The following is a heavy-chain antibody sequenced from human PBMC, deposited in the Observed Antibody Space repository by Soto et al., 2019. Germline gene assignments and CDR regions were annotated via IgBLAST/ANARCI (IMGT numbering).Heavy chain of an antibody. CDR3: AKDSEAYCGGDCYSSWFDP. CDR1: GFTFSSYG. V-gene: IGHV3-30*18. J-gene: IGHJ5*02. Sequence: PXGSLRLSCAASGFTFSSYGMHWVRQAAGKGLEWVAVISYDGSNKYYADSVKGRFTISRDNSKNTLYLQMNSLRAEDTAVYYRAKDSEAYCGGDCYSSWFDPWGQGTLVTVSS. CDR2: ISYDGSNK. D-gene: IGHD2-21*02.